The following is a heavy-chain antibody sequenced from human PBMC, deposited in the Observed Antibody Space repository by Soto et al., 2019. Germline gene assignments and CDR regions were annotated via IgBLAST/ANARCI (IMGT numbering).Heavy chain of an antibody. Sequence: ERLVESGGGFLQPGESLRISCAASGFTSTGFELTWVRQVPGRGPEWVAYISASGDTVYYADSVQGRFTISRDNARKSLYLQMGSLRVEDTAIYYCAALSVTGGVDVWGQGTTVTVSS. D-gene: IGHD3-16*01. V-gene: IGHV3-48*03. CDR1: GFTSTGFE. J-gene: IGHJ6*02. CDR2: ISASGDTV. CDR3: AALSVTGGVDV.